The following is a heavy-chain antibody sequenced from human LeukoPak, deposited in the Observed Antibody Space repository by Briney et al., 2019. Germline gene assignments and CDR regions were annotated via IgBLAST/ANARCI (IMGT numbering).Heavy chain of an antibody. D-gene: IGHD3-22*01. J-gene: IGHJ4*02. CDR1: GGTFSSYA. CDR3: AQAKHFSYYDSLGPYFDY. CDR2: IIPIFGTA. Sequence: GASVKVSCKASGGTFSSYAISWVRQAPGQGLEWMGGIIPIFGTANYAQKFQGRVTITTDESTSTAYMELSSLRSEDTAVYYCAQAKHFSYYDSLGPYFDYWGQGTLVTVSS. V-gene: IGHV1-69*05.